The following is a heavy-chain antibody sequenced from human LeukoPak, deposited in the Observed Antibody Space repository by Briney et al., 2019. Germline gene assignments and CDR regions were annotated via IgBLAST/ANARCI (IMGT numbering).Heavy chain of an antibody. D-gene: IGHD3-16*01. CDR3: ARRNVLTEGEALDI. CDR2: IYNSRST. Sequence: SETLSLTCTVSGGSISNYYWAWIRQPPGKGLEWIGYIYNSRSTKYNPSLESRVTISVDTSKTQFSLRLNSVTAADTAVYYCARRNVLTEGEALDIWGQGTMVTVAS. J-gene: IGHJ3*02. CDR1: GGSISNYY. V-gene: IGHV4-59*08.